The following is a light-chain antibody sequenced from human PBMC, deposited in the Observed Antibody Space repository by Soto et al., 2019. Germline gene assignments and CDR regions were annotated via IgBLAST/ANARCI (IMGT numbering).Light chain of an antibody. V-gene: IGKV1-27*01. CDR3: QKYNTAPLT. J-gene: IGKJ4*01. CDR1: QGISNY. Sequence: DIPMTQSPSSLSASIGDRVTITCRANQGISNYLAWYQQQPGKVPKLLIYAASTLQSGVPSRFSGSGSGTDFTLTISSLQPEDVATYYCQKYNTAPLTFGGGTKVEIK. CDR2: AAS.